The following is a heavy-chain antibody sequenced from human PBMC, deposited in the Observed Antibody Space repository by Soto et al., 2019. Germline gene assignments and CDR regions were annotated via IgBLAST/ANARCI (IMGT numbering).Heavy chain of an antibody. J-gene: IGHJ4*02. CDR1: GYTFTDYA. CDR2: INAGNGNT. V-gene: IGHV1-3*01. D-gene: IGHD3-3*01. Sequence: HVQLVQSGAEVKKPGASVKVSCKASGYTFTDYAIQWVRQAPGQRLEWMGWINAGNGNTKYSQKFQGRVTITRDTSASTAYIELSSLRSEDTAVYYCAREHDFWIGYSFDYRGQGTLVTVSS. CDR3: AREHDFWIGYSFDY.